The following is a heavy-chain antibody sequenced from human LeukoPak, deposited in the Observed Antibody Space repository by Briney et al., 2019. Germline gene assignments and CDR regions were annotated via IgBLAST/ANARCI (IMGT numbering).Heavy chain of an antibody. CDR1: EFTFSSYA. CDR2: ISSGGGST. D-gene: IGHD4-17*01. Sequence: GGSLRLSCAASEFTFSSYAMTWVRQAPGKGLEWVSAISSGGGSTDYAGSVKGRFTISRDNSKNTLYLQMNSLRAEDTAVYYCARTKGAHYGDYTFDYWGQGTLVTVSS. J-gene: IGHJ4*02. V-gene: IGHV3-23*01. CDR3: ARTKGAHYGDYTFDY.